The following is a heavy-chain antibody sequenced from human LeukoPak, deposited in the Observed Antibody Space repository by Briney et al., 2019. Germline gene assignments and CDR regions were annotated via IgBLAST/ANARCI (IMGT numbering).Heavy chain of an antibody. J-gene: IGHJ4*02. CDR3: ARDETSDSSGDDY. CDR1: GFTFSSYA. CDR2: ISYDGSNK. Sequence: GESLRLSCAASGFTFSSYAMHWVRQAPGKGLEWVAVISYDGSNKYYADSVKGRFTISRDNSKNTLYLQMNSLRAEDTAVYYCARDETSDSSGDDYWGQGTLVTVSS. D-gene: IGHD3-22*01. V-gene: IGHV3-30-3*01.